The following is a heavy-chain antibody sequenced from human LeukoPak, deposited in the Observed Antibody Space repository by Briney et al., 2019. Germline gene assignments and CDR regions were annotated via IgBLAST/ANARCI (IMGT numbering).Heavy chain of an antibody. D-gene: IGHD6-19*01. CDR2: ISYDGSNK. J-gene: IGHJ4*02. CDR1: GFTFSSYA. V-gene: IGHV3-30*14. Sequence: GGSLRLSCAASGFTFSSYAMHWVRQAPGKGLEWVAVISYDGSNKYYADSVKGRFTISRDTSKNTVSLQMNSLRAEDTAVYYCAGDKTTGGWYEFDYWGQGTLVTVSS. CDR3: AGDKTTGGWYEFDY.